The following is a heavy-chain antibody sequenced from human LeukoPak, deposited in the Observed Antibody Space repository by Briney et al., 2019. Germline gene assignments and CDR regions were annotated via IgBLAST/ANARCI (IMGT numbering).Heavy chain of an antibody. CDR1: GFTFSSYD. V-gene: IGHV3-23*01. CDR2: ISGSGGST. Sequence: GGSLRLSCAASGFTFSSYDMSWVRQPPGKGLDWVSGISGSGGSTFYADSVKGRFTISRDNSKNTLYLQMNSLRAEDTAVYYCAKGRGYSYAAFDYWGQGTLVTVSS. D-gene: IGHD1-26*01. CDR3: AKGRGYSYAAFDY. J-gene: IGHJ4*02.